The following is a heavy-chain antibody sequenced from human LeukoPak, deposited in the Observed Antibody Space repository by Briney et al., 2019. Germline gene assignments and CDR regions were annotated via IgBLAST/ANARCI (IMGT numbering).Heavy chain of an antibody. Sequence: GGSLRLSCAASGFTFSSYGMHWVRQAPGKGLEWVAVIWYEGSNKYYADSVKGRFTISRDNSKNTLYLQMNSLRAEDTAVYYCARVPWGIAAAKDLDFDYWGQGTLVTVSS. CDR3: ARVPWGIAAAKDLDFDY. V-gene: IGHV3-33*01. CDR1: GFTFSSYG. J-gene: IGHJ4*02. D-gene: IGHD6-13*01. CDR2: IWYEGSNK.